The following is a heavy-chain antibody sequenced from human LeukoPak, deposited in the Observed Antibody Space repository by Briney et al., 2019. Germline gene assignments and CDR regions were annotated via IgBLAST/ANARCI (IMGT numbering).Heavy chain of an antibody. CDR2: ISGGGGST. V-gene: IGHV3-23*01. CDR1: GFTFSTYA. D-gene: IGHD1-7*01. J-gene: IGHJ4*02. Sequence: GRSLRLSCAASGFTFSTYAMSWVRQAPGKGLEWVSAISGGGGSTYYADSVKGRFTISRDNSKNTLYLQMNSLRAEDTAVYYCAKSDWNYLGAFDIWGQGTLVTVSS. CDR3: AKSDWNYLGAFDI.